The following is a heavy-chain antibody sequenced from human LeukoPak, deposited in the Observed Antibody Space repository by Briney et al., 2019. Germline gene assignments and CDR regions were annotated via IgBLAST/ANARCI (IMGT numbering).Heavy chain of an antibody. J-gene: IGHJ6*02. CDR2: ISAYNGNT. V-gene: IGHV1-18*01. CDR1: GYTITSYG. CDR3: ARGEGGGDYYYYGMDV. Sequence: ASVKVSCKASGYTITSYGISWVRQAPGQGLEWMGWISAYNGNTNYAQKLQGRVTMTTDTSTSTAYMELRSLRSDDTAVYYCARGEGGGDYYYYGMDVWGQGTTVTVSS. D-gene: IGHD2-21*01.